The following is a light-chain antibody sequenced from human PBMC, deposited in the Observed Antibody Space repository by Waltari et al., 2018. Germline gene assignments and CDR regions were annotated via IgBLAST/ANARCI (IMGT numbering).Light chain of an antibody. CDR3: QQYGSSPPLT. J-gene: IGKJ4*01. Sequence: EIVLTQSPGTLSLSPGERATLSCRPSQSVSSSYLAWCQQKPGQAPRLLIYGASSRATGIPDRFSGSGSGTDFTLTISRLEPEDFAVYYCQQYGSSPPLTFGGGTKVEIK. CDR1: QSVSSSY. V-gene: IGKV3-20*01. CDR2: GAS.